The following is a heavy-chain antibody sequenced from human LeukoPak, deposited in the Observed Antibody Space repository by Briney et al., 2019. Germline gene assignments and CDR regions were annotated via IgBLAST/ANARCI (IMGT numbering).Heavy chain of an antibody. J-gene: IGHJ3*02. V-gene: IGHV3-30*02. CDR3: AKDLRYYYDSSGYSDAFDI. D-gene: IGHD3-22*01. Sequence: GGPLRLSCAASGFTFSSYGMHWVRQAPGKGLEWVAFIRYDGSNKYYADSVKGRFTISRDNSKNTLYLQMNSLRAEDTAVYYCAKDLRYYYDSSGYSDAFDIWGQGTMVTVSS. CDR1: GFTFSSYG. CDR2: IRYDGSNK.